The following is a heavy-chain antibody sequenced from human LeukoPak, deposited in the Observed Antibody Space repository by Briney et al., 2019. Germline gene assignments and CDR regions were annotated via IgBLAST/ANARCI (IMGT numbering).Heavy chain of an antibody. CDR1: GGSISNYC. Sequence: SETLSLTCTVSGGSISNYCWSCIRQPAGKGLEWTGRICNSGSTNYNPSPKSRVTMSVDTSKNQFSLKLTSVTAADTAVYYCAEGGQWLRVWGQGTLVTVSS. D-gene: IGHD6-19*01. V-gene: IGHV4-4*07. CDR2: ICNSGST. J-gene: IGHJ4*02. CDR3: AEGGQWLRV.